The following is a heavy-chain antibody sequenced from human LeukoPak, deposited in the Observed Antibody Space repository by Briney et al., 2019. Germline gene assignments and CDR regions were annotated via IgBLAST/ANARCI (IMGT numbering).Heavy chain of an antibody. V-gene: IGHV4-39*07. CDR1: GGSISSSSYY. Sequence: SETLSLTCTVSGGSISSSSYYWSWIRQPPGKGLEWIGSIYYSGNTHYNPSLKSRVLISVDTSKNQFSLKPSSVTAADTAVYYCARLEGLAAAGTLTDYFDYWGQGTLVTVSS. D-gene: IGHD6-13*01. J-gene: IGHJ4*02. CDR2: IYYSGNT. CDR3: ARLEGLAAAGTLTDYFDY.